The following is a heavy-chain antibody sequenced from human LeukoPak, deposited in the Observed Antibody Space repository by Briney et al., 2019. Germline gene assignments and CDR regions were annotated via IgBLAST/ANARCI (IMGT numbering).Heavy chain of an antibody. Sequence: PGGSLRLSCAASGFTFSSYWMHWVRQAPGKGLVWVSRINTDGSSTSYADSVKGRFTISRDNAKNTLYLQMNSLRAEDTAVYYCARVRSGYRYFDYWGQGTLVTVPS. J-gene: IGHJ4*02. CDR3: ARVRSGYRYFDY. CDR2: INTDGSST. V-gene: IGHV3-74*01. D-gene: IGHD5-18*01. CDR1: GFTFSSYW.